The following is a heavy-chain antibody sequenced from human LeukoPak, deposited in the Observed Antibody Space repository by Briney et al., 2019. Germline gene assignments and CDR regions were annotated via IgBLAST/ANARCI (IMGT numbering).Heavy chain of an antibody. Sequence: ASVKVSCKASGYTFTGYYMHWVRQAPGQGLEWIGWINPNSGGTNYAQKFQGRVTMTRDTSISTAYMELSRLRSDDTAVYYCASVVVVAANDAFDIWGQGTMVTVSS. CDR1: GYTFTGYY. V-gene: IGHV1-2*02. D-gene: IGHD2-15*01. J-gene: IGHJ3*02. CDR2: INPNSGGT. CDR3: ASVVVVAANDAFDI.